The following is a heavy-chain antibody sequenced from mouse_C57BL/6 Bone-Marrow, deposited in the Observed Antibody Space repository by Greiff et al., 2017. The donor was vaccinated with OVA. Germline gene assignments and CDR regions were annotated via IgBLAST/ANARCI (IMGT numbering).Heavy chain of an antibody. D-gene: IGHD3-2*02. CDR1: GYAFTNYL. J-gene: IGHJ2*01. V-gene: IGHV1-54*01. Sequence: VQLVESGAELVRPGTSVKVSCKASGYAFTNYLIEWVKQRPGQGLEWIGVINPGSGGTNYNEKFKGKATLTADKSSSTAYMQLSSLTSEDSAVYFCARRDSSGYDYGFDYWGQGTTLTVSS. CDR3: ARRDSSGYDYGFDY. CDR2: INPGSGGT.